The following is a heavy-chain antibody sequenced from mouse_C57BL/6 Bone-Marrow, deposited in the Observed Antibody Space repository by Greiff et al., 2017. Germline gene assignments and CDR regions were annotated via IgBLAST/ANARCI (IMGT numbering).Heavy chain of an antibody. CDR2: IRLKSDNYAT. D-gene: IGHD1-1*01. J-gene: IGHJ2*01. CDR1: GFTFSNYW. Sequence: EVKLMESGGGLVQPGGSMKLSCVASGFTFSNYWMNWVRQSPEKGLEWVAQIRLKSDNYATHYAESVKGRFTISRDDSKSSVYMQMNNLRAEDTGIYYCTGRITTVVADYLDYWGQGTTLTVSS. V-gene: IGHV6-3*01. CDR3: TGRITTVVADYLDY.